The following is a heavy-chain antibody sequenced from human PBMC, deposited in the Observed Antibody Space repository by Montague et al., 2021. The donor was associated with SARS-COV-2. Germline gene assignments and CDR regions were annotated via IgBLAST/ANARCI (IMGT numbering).Heavy chain of an antibody. D-gene: IGHD3-9*01. CDR1: GGSVSSGSYY. CDR2: IYYSGST. J-gene: IGHJ6*02. Sequence: SETLSLTCTVSGGSVSSGSYYWSWIRQPPGKGLEWIGYIYYSGSTXYNPSLKSRVTISVDTSKNQFSLKLSSVTAADTAVYYCARDRGQTYYDILTGRALSVDFANGMDVWGQGTTVTVSS. V-gene: IGHV4-61*01. CDR3: ARDRGQTYYDILTGRALSVDFANGMDV.